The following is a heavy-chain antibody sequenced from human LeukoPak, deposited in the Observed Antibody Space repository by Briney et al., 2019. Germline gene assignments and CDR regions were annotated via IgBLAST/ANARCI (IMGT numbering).Heavy chain of an antibody. V-gene: IGHV3-23*01. J-gene: IGHJ4*02. CDR3: TPYCSGSSCYFPNFDY. Sequence: GGSLRLSCAASGFTFSSYAMSWVRQAPGKGLEWVSAISSSGGSTYYADSVMGRFTISRDNSKNTLYLQMNSLRAEDTAVYYCTPYCSGSSCYFPNFDYWGQGTLVTVSS. CDR1: GFTFSSYA. D-gene: IGHD2-15*01. CDR2: ISSSGGST.